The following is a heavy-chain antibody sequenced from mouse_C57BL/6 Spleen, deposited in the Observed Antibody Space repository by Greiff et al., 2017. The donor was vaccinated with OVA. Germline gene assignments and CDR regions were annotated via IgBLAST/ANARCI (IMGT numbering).Heavy chain of an antibody. CDR2: IRLKSDNYAT. CDR1: GFTFSNYW. D-gene: IGHD2-2*01. V-gene: IGHV6-3*01. Sequence: EVKVEESGGGLVQPGGSMKLSCVASGFTFSNYWMNWVRQSPEKGLEWVAQIRLKSDNYATHYAESVKGRFTISRDDSKSSVYLQMNNLRAEDTGIYYCTDGYYWYFDVWGTGTTVTVSS. J-gene: IGHJ1*03. CDR3: TDGYYWYFDV.